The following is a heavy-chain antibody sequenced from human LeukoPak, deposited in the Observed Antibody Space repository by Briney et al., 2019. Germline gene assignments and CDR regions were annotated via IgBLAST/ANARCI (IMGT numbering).Heavy chain of an antibody. CDR2: ISTSSSYI. V-gene: IGHV3-21*01. CDR3: ARDSNFGVWSLL. Sequence: GGSLRLSCAASGFTFSSYSMNWVRQAPGRGLEWVSSISTSSSYILYADSVKGRFTISRDNAKNSLYLQMNSLRAEDTAVYYCARDSNFGVWSLLRGQGTLVTVSS. J-gene: IGHJ4*02. D-gene: IGHD3-10*01. CDR1: GFTFSSYS.